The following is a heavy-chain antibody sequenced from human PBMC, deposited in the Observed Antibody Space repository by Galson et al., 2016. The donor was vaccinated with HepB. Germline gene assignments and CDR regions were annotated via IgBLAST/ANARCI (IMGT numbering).Heavy chain of an antibody. Sequence: SLRLSCAASKFTFSTYTMNWVRQAPGKGLEWVSYISSDSGTIYYADSVKGRFTISRDNAKNSLYLQMNSLRAEDTAVYYCARTAVSYSGSYWWFHPWGQGTLVTVSS. D-gene: IGHD1-26*01. V-gene: IGHV3-48*01. J-gene: IGHJ5*02. CDR3: ARTAVSYSGSYWWFHP. CDR1: KFTFSTYT. CDR2: ISSDSGTI.